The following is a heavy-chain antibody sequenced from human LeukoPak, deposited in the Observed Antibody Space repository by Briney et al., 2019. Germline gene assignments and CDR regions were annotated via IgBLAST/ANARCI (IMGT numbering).Heavy chain of an antibody. CDR3: AKGDYGDYAFDY. J-gene: IGHJ4*02. CDR2: VIASGAAT. D-gene: IGHD4-17*01. CDR1: GFTFSSYA. Sequence: GGSLRLSCAASGFTFSSYAMSWVRQPPGKGLEWVSAVIASGAATYYADSVKGRFTISRDNSKNTVSLQMNSLRAEDTAVYYCAKGDYGDYAFDYWGRGILVTVSS. V-gene: IGHV3-23*01.